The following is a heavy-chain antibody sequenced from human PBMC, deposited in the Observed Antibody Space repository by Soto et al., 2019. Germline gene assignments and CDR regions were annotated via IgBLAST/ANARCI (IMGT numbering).Heavy chain of an antibody. V-gene: IGHV1-18*01. J-gene: IGHJ5*02. Sequence: QVQLLQSAAEVKKPGASVKVSCKASGYTFTNFGVTWVRQAPGQGLEWMGWISAYTDDPNYAQKFQGRVTMTIDTSTGTAYMDLRSLTSDETAVYYCARVIPGAEAWFDPWGQGTLVTVSA. D-gene: IGHD2-2*01. CDR1: GYTFTNFG. CDR2: ISAYTDDP. CDR3: ARVIPGAEAWFDP.